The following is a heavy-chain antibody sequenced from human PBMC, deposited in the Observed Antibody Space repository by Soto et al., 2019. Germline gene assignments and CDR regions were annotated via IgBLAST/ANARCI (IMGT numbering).Heavy chain of an antibody. D-gene: IGHD1-1*01. CDR2: IYYSGST. Sequence: LQMQESGPGLVKPSETLSLTCTVSAGSISSSSYYWAWIRQPPGKGLEWIGHIYYSGSTYYNPSLKSRVTISVDTSKNQFSLDLTSVTAADTAVYYCARVPRGSGDAFDIWGQGTMVTVSS. CDR3: ARVPRGSGDAFDI. CDR1: AGSISSSSYY. J-gene: IGHJ3*02. V-gene: IGHV4-39*01.